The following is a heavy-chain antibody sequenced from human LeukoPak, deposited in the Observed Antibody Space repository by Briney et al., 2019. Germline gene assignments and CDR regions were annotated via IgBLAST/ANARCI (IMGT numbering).Heavy chain of an antibody. CDR2: IYYSGST. CDR3: ARQHTSGYYYFDY. Sequence: SETLSLTCAVSGGSISSGGYSWSWIRQPPGKGLEWIGYIYYSGSTNYSPSLKSRVTISVDTSKNQISLKLTSVTAADTAVYYCARQHTSGYYYFDYWGQGTLVTVSP. CDR1: GGSISSGGYS. J-gene: IGHJ4*02. D-gene: IGHD3-22*01. V-gene: IGHV4-61*08.